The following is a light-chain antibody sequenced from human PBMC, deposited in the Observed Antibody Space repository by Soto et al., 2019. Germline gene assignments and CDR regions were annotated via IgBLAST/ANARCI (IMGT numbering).Light chain of an antibody. CDR1: QSLLQTNGNSY. J-gene: IGKJ4*01. Sequence: EIVMTQSTLSLAVTPGEPASISCRSSQSLLQTNGNSYLDWYLQKPGQSPQLLISLVTNRASGVPDRFSGSGSGTDFTLKISRVEAEDVGVYYCMQALQTPFTVGGGTKVDIK. CDR2: LVT. CDR3: MQALQTPFT. V-gene: IGKV2-28*01.